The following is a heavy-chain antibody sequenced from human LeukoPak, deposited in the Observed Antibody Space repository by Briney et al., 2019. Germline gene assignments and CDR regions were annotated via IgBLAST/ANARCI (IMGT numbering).Heavy chain of an antibody. D-gene: IGHD3-16*02. Sequence: ASVKVSCKASGYTFTSYGISWVRQAPGQGLEWMGWISAYNGNTNYAQKLQGRVTMTTDTSTSTAYMELRSLRSDDTAVYYCARDDVWGSYRQAFDYWGQGTLVTVSS. J-gene: IGHJ4*02. CDR2: ISAYNGNT. CDR1: GYTFTSYG. V-gene: IGHV1-18*01. CDR3: ARDDVWGSYRQAFDY.